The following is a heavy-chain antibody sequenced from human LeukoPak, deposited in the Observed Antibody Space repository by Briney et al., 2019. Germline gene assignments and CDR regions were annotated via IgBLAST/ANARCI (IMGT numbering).Heavy chain of an antibody. CDR2: IYTSGST. Sequence: SETLSLTCAVSGYSISSGYYWSWIRQPAGKGLEWIGHIYTSGSTNYNPSLKSRVTISVDTSKNQFSLKLSSVTAADTAVYYCARAQGRLDFWSGSNALDYWGQGTLVTVSS. J-gene: IGHJ4*02. V-gene: IGHV4-61*09. CDR3: ARAQGRLDFWSGSNALDY. CDR1: GYSISSGYY. D-gene: IGHD3-3*01.